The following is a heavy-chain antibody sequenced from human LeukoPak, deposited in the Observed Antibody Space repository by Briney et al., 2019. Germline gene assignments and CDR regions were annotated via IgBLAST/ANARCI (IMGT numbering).Heavy chain of an antibody. J-gene: IGHJ4*02. CDR3: ARVAYNSGWNYFDD. CDR1: GYSISSGCY. V-gene: IGHV4-38-2*02. D-gene: IGHD6-19*01. CDR2: IYHRGTT. Sequence: SETLSLTCTVSGYSISSGCYWGWIRQPPGKGLEWIGSIYHRGTTYYNPSLNSRVTISVDTSKNQFSLKLTSVTAADTAVYYCARVAYNSGWNYFDDWGQGTLVTVSS.